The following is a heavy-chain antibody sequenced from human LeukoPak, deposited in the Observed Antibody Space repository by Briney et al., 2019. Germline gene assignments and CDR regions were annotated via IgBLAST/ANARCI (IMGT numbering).Heavy chain of an antibody. Sequence: SETLSLTCTVSGGSISSPYWTWIRQPPGKGLEWIGYIYYGGSTDYSPSLKSRATISLDTSKNQFSLHLTSVTAADTAVYYCAQGAVYSGGYYQLDYWGQGTLVTVSS. D-gene: IGHD1-26*01. J-gene: IGHJ4*02. CDR1: GGSISSPY. CDR2: IYYGGST. V-gene: IGHV4-59*08. CDR3: AQGAVYSGGYYQLDY.